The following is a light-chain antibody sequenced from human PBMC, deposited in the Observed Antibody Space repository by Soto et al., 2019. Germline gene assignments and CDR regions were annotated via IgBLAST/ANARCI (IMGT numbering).Light chain of an antibody. CDR3: HEYNTWPWT. CDR1: QYTNGRY. J-gene: IGKJ1*01. Sequence: DIVLTQASDNLSLSPGDSATLSCRVSQYTNGRYVAWYQQRPGQPPRLLFFGASTRATGVPARFSGSGSGTEFTLTISSLQSEDFAVYYCHEYNTWPWTFGQGTKVDIK. V-gene: IGKV3-15*01. CDR2: GAS.